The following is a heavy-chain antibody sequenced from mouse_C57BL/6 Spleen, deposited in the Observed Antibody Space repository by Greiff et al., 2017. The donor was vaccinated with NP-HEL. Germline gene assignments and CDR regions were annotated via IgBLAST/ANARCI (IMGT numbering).Heavy chain of an antibody. Sequence: EVKLMESGAELVKPGASVKLSCTASGFNIKDYYMHWVKQRTEQGLEWIGRIDPEDGETKYAPKFQGKATITADTSSNTAYLQLSSLTSENTAVYYCARSHYGSRYFDVWGTGTTVTVSS. V-gene: IGHV14-2*01. CDR3: ARSHYGSRYFDV. CDR2: IDPEDGET. CDR1: GFNIKDYY. D-gene: IGHD1-1*01. J-gene: IGHJ1*03.